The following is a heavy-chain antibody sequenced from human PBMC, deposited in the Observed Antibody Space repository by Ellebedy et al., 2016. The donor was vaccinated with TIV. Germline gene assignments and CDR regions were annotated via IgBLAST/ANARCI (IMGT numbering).Heavy chain of an antibody. CDR2: LYGTGRGI. Sequence: PGGSLRLSCAASGFTLSNFAMGWVRQTPGKGLEGVSGLYGTGRGIFYSDSVRGRFTISRDNSRNTLYLQMNSLRGEDTGIYYCVKDQIAGDGRWVFDLWGQGTMVTVSS. CDR3: VKDQIAGDGRWVFDL. J-gene: IGHJ3*01. CDR1: GFTLSNFA. V-gene: IGHV3-23*01. D-gene: IGHD5-24*01.